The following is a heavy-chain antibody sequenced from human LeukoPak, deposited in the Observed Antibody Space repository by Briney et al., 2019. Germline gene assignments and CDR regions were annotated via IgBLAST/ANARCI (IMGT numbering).Heavy chain of an antibody. CDR3: ARDTQTTMGFYYYYYMDV. D-gene: IGHD5-18*01. Sequence: SETLSLTCTVSGGSISNYYWSWIRQPAGKGLEWIGRLYTSGSTSYNPSLKSRVTISVDKSKNQFSLKLSSVTAAGTAVYYCARDTQTTMGFYYYYYMDVWGKGTTVTVSS. V-gene: IGHV4-4*07. CDR1: GGSISNYY. J-gene: IGHJ6*03. CDR2: LYTSGST.